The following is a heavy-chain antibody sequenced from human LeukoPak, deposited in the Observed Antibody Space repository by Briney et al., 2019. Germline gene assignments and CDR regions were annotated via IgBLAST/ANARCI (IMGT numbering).Heavy chain of an antibody. V-gene: IGHV4-4*07. CDR3: ARAPEYYYDSSGYFDY. Sequence: NPSETLSLTCTVSGGSISSYYWSWIRQPAGKGLEWIGRIYTSGSTNYNPSLKSRVTISVDTSKNQFSLKLSSVTAADTAVYYCARAPEYYYDSSGYFDYWGQGTLVTVSS. CDR2: IYTSGST. J-gene: IGHJ4*02. D-gene: IGHD3-22*01. CDR1: GGSISSYY.